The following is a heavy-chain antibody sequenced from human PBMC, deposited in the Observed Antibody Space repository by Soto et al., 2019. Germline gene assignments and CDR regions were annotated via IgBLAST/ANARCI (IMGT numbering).Heavy chain of an antibody. CDR3: ARESSSPNYYYYGMDV. Sequence: GASVKVSCKASGGTFSSYAISWVRQAPGQGLEWMGVIIPLLNTPKYVQKFQGRVTITADASATTAYMELSSLRSEDTAVYYCARESSSPNYYYYGMDVWGQGTTVTAP. CDR2: IIPLLNTP. V-gene: IGHV1-69*13. D-gene: IGHD6-6*01. CDR1: GGTFSSYA. J-gene: IGHJ6*02.